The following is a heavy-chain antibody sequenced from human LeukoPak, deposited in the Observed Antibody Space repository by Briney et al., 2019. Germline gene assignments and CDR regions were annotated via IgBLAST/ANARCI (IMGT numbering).Heavy chain of an antibody. J-gene: IGHJ3*02. CDR2: IYPGDSDT. D-gene: IGHD3-10*01. Sequence: GESLKISCKGSGYSFTSYWIGWVRQMPGKGLEWMGIIYPGDSDTRYSPSFQGQVTISADKSISTAYLQWSSLKASDTAMYYCARPDGSGSYYPPDAFDIWGQGTMVTVSS. V-gene: IGHV5-51*01. CDR3: ARPDGSGSYYPPDAFDI. CDR1: GYSFTSYW.